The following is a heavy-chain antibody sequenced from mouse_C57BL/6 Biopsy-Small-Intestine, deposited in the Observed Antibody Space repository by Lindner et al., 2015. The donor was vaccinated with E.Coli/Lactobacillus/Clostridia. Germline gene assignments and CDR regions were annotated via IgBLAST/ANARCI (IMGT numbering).Heavy chain of an antibody. CDR1: GFTFSDFG. D-gene: IGHD1-1*01. CDR2: ISSGSSTI. J-gene: IGHJ2*01. CDR3: ARDYAGSDY. Sequence: VQLQESGGDLVKPGGSLKLSCAASGFTFSDFGMHWVRQAPEKGLEWVAYISSGSSTIYYAVTVKGRFTISRDNAKNTLFLQMTSLRPEDTAMYYCARDYAGSDYWGQGTTLTVSS. V-gene: IGHV5-17*01.